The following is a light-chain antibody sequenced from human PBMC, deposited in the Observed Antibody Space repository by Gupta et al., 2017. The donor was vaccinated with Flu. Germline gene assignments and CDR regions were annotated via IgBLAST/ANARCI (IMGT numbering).Light chain of an antibody. V-gene: IGKV1-6*01. CDR2: AAS. CDR1: QVIRNE. Sequence: PSSLSASLGYRVTITCRASQVIRNELGWDQQQPGKAPKFLSDAASSVQSGVPSRFSGSGSGTYFTLTINNLQPEDFATYYCQQDDYSPLNFGQGTKV. CDR3: QQDDYSPLN. J-gene: IGKJ1*01.